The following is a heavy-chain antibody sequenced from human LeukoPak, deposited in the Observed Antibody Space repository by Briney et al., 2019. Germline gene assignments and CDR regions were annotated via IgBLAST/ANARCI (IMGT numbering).Heavy chain of an antibody. Sequence: SVKVSCKASGGTFGSYAISWVRQAPGQGLEWMGRIIPIFGTANYAQKFQGRVTITADKSTSTAYMELSSLRSEDTAVYYCARDRGRRFAFDIWGQGTMVTVSS. CDR1: GGTFGSYA. V-gene: IGHV1-69*06. CDR2: IIPIFGTA. D-gene: IGHD3-10*01. J-gene: IGHJ3*02. CDR3: ARDRGRRFAFDI.